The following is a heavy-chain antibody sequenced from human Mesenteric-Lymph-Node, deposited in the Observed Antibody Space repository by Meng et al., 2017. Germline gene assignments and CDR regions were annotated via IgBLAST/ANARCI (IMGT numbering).Heavy chain of an antibody. J-gene: IGHJ4*02. CDR1: GGSFSSGSYY. CDR2: IYYSGST. CDR3: ARVAGKYSSSASFDY. V-gene: IGHV4-61*01. Sequence: SETLSLTCTVSGGSFSSGSYYWSWIRQPPGKGLEWIVNIYYSGSTNYNPPRKSRVTISLDTSKNQFSLKLSSVTAADTAVYYCARVAGKYSSSASFDYWGQGTLVTVSS. D-gene: IGHD6-6*01.